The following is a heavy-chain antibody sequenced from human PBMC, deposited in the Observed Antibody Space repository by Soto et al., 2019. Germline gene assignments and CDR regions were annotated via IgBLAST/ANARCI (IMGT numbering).Heavy chain of an antibody. CDR2: ISGSGGST. D-gene: IGHD3-10*01. CDR3: AKWAPSLNVDPRGWYFDL. V-gene: IGHV3-23*01. Sequence: EVQLLESGGGLVQPGGSLRLSCAASGFTFSSYAMSWVRQAPGKGLEWVSAISGSGGSTYYADSVKGRFTISRDNSKNALYLQMNSLRAEKTAVYYRAKWAPSLNVDPRGWYFDLWGRGTLVTVTS. CDR1: GFTFSSYA. J-gene: IGHJ2*01.